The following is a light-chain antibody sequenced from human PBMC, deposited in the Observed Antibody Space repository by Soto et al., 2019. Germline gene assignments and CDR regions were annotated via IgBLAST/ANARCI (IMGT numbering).Light chain of an antibody. V-gene: IGLV1-40*01. J-gene: IGLJ1*01. CDR2: GNS. CDR3: QSYDSSLSGYV. Sequence: QSALTQPPSVSGAPGQRVTIFCTGSSSNIGAGYDVHWYQQLPGTAPKLPIYGNSNRPSGVPDRFSGSKSGTSASLAITGLQAEDEADYYCQSYDSSLSGYVFGTGTKLTVL. CDR1: SSNIGAGYD.